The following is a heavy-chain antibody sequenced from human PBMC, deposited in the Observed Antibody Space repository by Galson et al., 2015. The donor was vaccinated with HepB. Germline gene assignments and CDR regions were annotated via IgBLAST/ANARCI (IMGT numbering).Heavy chain of an antibody. Sequence: SLRLSCAASGFTFSSYAMHWVRQAPGKGLEWVAFISYDGSTKYYADSVKGRFTISRDNSKNTLYLQMNSLRAEDTAVYYCVRLITMVRVVIDRSWFDPWCQGTLVTVSS. V-gene: IGHV3-30*03. CDR3: VRLITMVRVVIDRSWFDP. CDR2: ISYDGSTK. J-gene: IGHJ5*02. CDR1: GFTFSSYA. D-gene: IGHD3-10*01.